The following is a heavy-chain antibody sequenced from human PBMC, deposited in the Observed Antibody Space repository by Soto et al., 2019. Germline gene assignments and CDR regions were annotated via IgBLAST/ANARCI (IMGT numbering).Heavy chain of an antibody. CDR3: ARVGATAELDF. V-gene: IGHV4-59*01. J-gene: IGHJ4*02. Sequence: SETLSLTCTVSGGSISTYYWSWIRQPPGKRLEWFGYMFHSGSPSYNPSLKSRVTISGDTSKNQFSLKVTSVTAAETAVYYCARVGATAELDFWGQGLLVTVSS. CDR1: GGSISTYY. CDR2: MFHSGSP. D-gene: IGHD1-26*01.